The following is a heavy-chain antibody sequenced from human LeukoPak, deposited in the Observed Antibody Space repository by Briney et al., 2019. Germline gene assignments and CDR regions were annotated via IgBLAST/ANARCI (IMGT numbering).Heavy chain of an antibody. V-gene: IGHV3-7*04. Sequence: GGSLRLSCAASGFTFSSYWMIWVRQAPGKGLEWVANIKQDGSEEYNVDSVKGRFTISRDNAKNSVYLQMNSLRVDDTAVYYCARVWGYSTGRQSPTARADFDHWGQGTLVTVSS. J-gene: IGHJ4*02. CDR1: GFTFSSYW. D-gene: IGHD6-19*01. CDR2: IKQDGSEE. CDR3: ARVWGYSTGRQSPTARADFDH.